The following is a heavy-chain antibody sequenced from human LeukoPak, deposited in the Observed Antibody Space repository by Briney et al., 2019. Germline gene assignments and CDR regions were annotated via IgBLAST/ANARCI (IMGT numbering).Heavy chain of an antibody. CDR2: IYPGDSDT. Sequence: GESLKISCKGSGYSFTSYWIGWVRQMPGKGLEWMGIIYPGDSDTRYSPSFQGQVTISADKSISTAYLQWSSLKASDTAMYYCARLLGSSCKGRKYYYSYYYMDVWGKGTTVTVSS. D-gene: IGHD6-13*01. J-gene: IGHJ6*03. CDR3: ARLLGSSCKGRKYYYSYYYMDV. V-gene: IGHV5-51*01. CDR1: GYSFTSYW.